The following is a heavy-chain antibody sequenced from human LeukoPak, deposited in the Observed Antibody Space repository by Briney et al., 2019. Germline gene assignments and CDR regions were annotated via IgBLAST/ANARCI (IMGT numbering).Heavy chain of an antibody. CDR1: DEVITSNNW. CDR2: IFHSGTT. V-gene: IGHV4-4*02. J-gene: IGHJ5*02. Sequence: SGTLSLTCTVSDEVITSNNWWSWVRQSPGRGLEWIGEIFHSGTTRYKASLESRVTMLLDKSKNQFSLRLNSVTAADTAVYFCARLRLSGGSFSVGWFDPWGQGIQVTVSS. D-gene: IGHD1-26*01. CDR3: ARLRLSGGSFSVGWFDP.